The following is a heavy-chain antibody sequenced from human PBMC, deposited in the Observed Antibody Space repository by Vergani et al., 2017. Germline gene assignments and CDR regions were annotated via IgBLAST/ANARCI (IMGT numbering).Heavy chain of an antibody. J-gene: IGHJ5*02. V-gene: IGHV4-31*03. CDR3: ARSPFGGVIVRGWFDP. Sequence: QLQLQESGSGLVKPSQTLSLTCTVSGGSISSGYYWSWIRQHPGKGLKWIGYIYYSGSTYYNPSLKSRVTISVDTSKNQFSLKLNSVTAADTAVYYCARSPFGGVIVRGWFDPWGQGTLVTVSS. D-gene: IGHD3-16*02. CDR2: IYYSGST. CDR1: GGSISSGYY.